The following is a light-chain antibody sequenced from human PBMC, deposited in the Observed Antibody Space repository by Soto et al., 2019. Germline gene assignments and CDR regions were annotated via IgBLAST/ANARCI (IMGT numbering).Light chain of an antibody. CDR1: QSISSW. V-gene: IGKV1-5*01. CDR3: QQYKSL. Sequence: DIQMTQSPSTLSASVGDRVTITCRASQSISSWLAWYQQKPGKAPKLLIYDASSLESGGPSRFSGGGSGTEFTLAISSPQPDDFATYSCQQYKSLFGQGTKVAIK. CDR2: DAS. J-gene: IGKJ1*01.